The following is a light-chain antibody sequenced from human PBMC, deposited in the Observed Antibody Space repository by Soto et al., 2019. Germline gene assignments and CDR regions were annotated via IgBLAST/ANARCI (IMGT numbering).Light chain of an antibody. Sequence: DIQMTQSPSTLSASVGDRVTITCRASHSISSWLAWYQQKPGKAPKFLIYKASSLESGVPSRISGSGSGPEFTLLLSSLQPDGVATYYCQQYNSYTPFGQGTKVEIK. V-gene: IGKV1-5*03. CDR1: HSISSW. CDR3: QQYNSYTP. CDR2: KAS. J-gene: IGKJ1*01.